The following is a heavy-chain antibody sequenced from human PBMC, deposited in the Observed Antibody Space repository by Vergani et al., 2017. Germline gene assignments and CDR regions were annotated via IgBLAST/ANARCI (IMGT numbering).Heavy chain of an antibody. J-gene: IGHJ5*02. CDR3: AGDTHSWQRAYR. CDR2: LSTTGGA. CDR1: VLSVTDYN. D-gene: IGHD6-13*01. Sequence: QAQLQESGPGLVKPSETLSLTCHVFVLSVTDYNCNWIRQAPGKALEWIGSLSTTGGATRASHNPSLKSRVSISVETSKSPFSQSLTSVTAADSAIYYCAGDTHSWQRAYRWGQGLLVSVSS. V-gene: IGHV4-59*02.